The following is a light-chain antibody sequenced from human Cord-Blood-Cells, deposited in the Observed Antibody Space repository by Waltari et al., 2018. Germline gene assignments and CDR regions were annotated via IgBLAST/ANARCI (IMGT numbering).Light chain of an antibody. J-gene: IGKJ1*01. Sequence: EIVLTQSPATLSLSPWESATLSCRASQSVSSYLAWYQQKPGQAPRLLIYDASNRATGIPARFSGSGSGTDFTLTISSLEPEDFAVYYCQQRSNWPPWTFGQGTKVEIK. CDR1: QSVSSY. CDR2: DAS. V-gene: IGKV3-11*01. CDR3: QQRSNWPPWT.